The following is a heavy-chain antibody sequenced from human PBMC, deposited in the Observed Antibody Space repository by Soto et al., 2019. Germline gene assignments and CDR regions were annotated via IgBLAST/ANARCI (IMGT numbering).Heavy chain of an antibody. CDR1: GASITFGGYS. CDR2: VNHLETT. Sequence: SETLSLTCTVSGASITFGGYSWSWIRQTPGKGLEWIGYVNHLETTFYNPSFESRLTLSIDRAKNQFSLKLHSMSAADRAVYFCARGGGSDSFDYWGQGILVTVS. CDR3: ARGGGSDSFDY. D-gene: IGHD1-26*01. V-gene: IGHV4-30-2*01. J-gene: IGHJ4*02.